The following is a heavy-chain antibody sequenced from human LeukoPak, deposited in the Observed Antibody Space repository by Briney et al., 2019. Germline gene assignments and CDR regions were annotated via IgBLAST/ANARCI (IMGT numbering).Heavy chain of an antibody. CDR1: GFTFSNYA. D-gene: IGHD3-10*01. V-gene: IGHV3-23*01. J-gene: IGHJ4*02. Sequence: GGSLRLSCEASGFTFSNYAMNWVRQTPGKGLEWVSSITSYRRDTYYADSVKGRFTISRDNSKNTLYLQMNSLRAEDTAVYYCARDLDMITMVRGATYYFDYWGQGTLVTVSS. CDR2: ITSYRRDT. CDR3: ARDLDMITMVRGATYYFDY.